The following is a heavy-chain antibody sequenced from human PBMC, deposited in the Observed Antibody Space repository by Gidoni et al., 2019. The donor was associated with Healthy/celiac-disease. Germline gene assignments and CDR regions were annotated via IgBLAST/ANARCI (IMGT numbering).Heavy chain of an antibody. CDR3: AGYSSGWSQRGYWFDP. V-gene: IGHV3-23*01. CDR1: GFPFSSYA. J-gene: IGHJ5*02. CDR2: ISVSGGST. D-gene: IGHD6-19*01. Sequence: EVQLLGSGGGLVQPGGSLRRSCAASGFPFSSYARGWVRQAPGKGLEWVSAISVSGGSTYYADSVKGRFTISRDNSKNTLYLQMNSLRAEDTAVYYCAGYSSGWSQRGYWFDPWGQGTLVTVSS.